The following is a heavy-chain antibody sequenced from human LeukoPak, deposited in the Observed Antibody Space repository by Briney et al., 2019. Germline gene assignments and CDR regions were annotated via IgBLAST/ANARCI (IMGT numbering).Heavy chain of an antibody. J-gene: IGHJ4*02. V-gene: IGHV1-2*02. CDR3: ARDLRVAGTRYFDY. CDR1: GYTFNDYY. Sequence: ASVKVSCKASGYTFNDYYMHWVRQAPGQGLEWMGWINPNSGGTNYAQKFQGRVTMTRDTSISTAYMELSRLRSDDTAVYYCARDLRVAGTRYFDYWGQGTLVTVSS. D-gene: IGHD6-19*01. CDR2: INPNSGGT.